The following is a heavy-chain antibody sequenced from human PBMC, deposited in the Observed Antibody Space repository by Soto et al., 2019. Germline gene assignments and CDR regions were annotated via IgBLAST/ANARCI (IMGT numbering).Heavy chain of an antibody. D-gene: IGHD3-3*01. CDR1: GFTFSSYA. V-gene: IGHV3-30-3*01. J-gene: IGHJ6*02. Sequence: GGSLRLSCAASGFTFSSYAMHWVRQAPGKGLEWVAVISYDGSNKYYADSVKGRSTISRDNSKNTLYLQMNSLRAEDTAVYYCAREVLRFTFPATRYGMDVWGQGTTVTVSS. CDR3: AREVLRFTFPATRYGMDV. CDR2: ISYDGSNK.